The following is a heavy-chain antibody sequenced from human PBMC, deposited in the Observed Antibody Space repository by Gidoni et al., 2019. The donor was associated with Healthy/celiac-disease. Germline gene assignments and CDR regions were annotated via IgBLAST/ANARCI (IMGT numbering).Heavy chain of an antibody. Sequence: EVQLVESGGGLVQPGGSLRLSCAASGFTFSSYEMNWVRQAPGKGLEWVSYISSSGSTIYYADSVKGRFTISRDNAKNSLYLQMNSLRAEDTAVYYCARGAEGFGNYYYYGMDVWGQGTTVTVSS. V-gene: IGHV3-48*03. CDR1: GFTFSSYE. D-gene: IGHD3-10*01. CDR3: ARGAEGFGNYYYYGMDV. CDR2: ISSSGSTI. J-gene: IGHJ6*02.